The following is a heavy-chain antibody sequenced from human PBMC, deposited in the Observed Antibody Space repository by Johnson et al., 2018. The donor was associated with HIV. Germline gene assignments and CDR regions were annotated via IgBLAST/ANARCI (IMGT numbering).Heavy chain of an antibody. J-gene: IGHJ3*02. CDR2: IWYDGSNK. D-gene: IGHD6-13*01. V-gene: IGHV3-33*01. CDR3: ARHKGQQYDTFDI. Sequence: VQLVESGGGVVQPGRSLRLSCAASAFIFSSYGMHWVRQAPGKGLEWVAVIWYDGSNKYYADSVKGRFTISRDNSKNTLYLQMNSLRAGDTAVYYCARHKGQQYDTFDIWGQGTMVTVSS. CDR1: AFIFSSYG.